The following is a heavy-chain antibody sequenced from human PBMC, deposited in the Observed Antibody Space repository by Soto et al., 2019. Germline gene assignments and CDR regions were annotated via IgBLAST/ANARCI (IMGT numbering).Heavy chain of an antibody. V-gene: IGHV4-39*01. CDR2: IYYSGST. Sequence: GSLRLSCAASGFTVSSNYMSWVRQAPGKGLEWIGSIYYSGSTYYNPSLKSRVTVSVDTSKNQFSLKLSSVTAADTAVYYCARHPSDFWFDPWGQGTLVTVSS. J-gene: IGHJ5*02. D-gene: IGHD2-21*02. CDR3: ARHPSDFWFDP. CDR1: GFTVSSNY.